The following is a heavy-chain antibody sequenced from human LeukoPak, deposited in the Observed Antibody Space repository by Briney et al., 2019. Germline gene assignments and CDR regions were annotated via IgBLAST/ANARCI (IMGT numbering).Heavy chain of an antibody. J-gene: IGHJ4*02. Sequence: SETLSLTCTVSGGSINSRGYYWTWVRQSPGRGLEWIGYIYHNGATYYNPSFKNRVSILIDRSRNQFSLNLRSVTAADTAVYYCARPRAGGPLDYWGQGTLVTVSS. V-gene: IGHV4-30-2*06. CDR3: ARPRAGGPLDY. CDR1: GGSINSRGYY. D-gene: IGHD3-16*01. CDR2: IYHNGAT.